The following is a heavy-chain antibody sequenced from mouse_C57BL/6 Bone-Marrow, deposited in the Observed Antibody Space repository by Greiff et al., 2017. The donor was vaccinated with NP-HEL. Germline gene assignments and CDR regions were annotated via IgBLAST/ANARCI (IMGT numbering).Heavy chain of an antibody. Sequence: EVMLVESGAELVRPGASVKLSCTASGFNIKDDYMHWVKQRPEQGLEWIGWIDPENGDTEYASKFQGKATITADTSSNTAYLQLSSLTSEDTAVYYCTTWGTTVVAEAYWGQGTLVTVSA. CDR1: GFNIKDDY. V-gene: IGHV14-4*01. D-gene: IGHD1-1*01. J-gene: IGHJ3*01. CDR2: IDPENGDT. CDR3: TTWGTTVVAEAY.